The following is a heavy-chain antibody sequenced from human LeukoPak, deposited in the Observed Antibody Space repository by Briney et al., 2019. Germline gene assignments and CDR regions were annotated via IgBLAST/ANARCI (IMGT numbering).Heavy chain of an antibody. CDR3: ARDSSGDYLGY. D-gene: IGHD4-17*01. V-gene: IGHV3-21*01. CDR1: GFTFSSYS. J-gene: IGHJ4*02. CDR2: ISSSSYI. Sequence: GGSLRLSCAASGFTFSSYSMNWVRQAPGKGLEWVSSISSSSYIYYADSVKGRFTISRDNAKNSLYLQMNSLRAEDTAVYYCARDSSGDYLGYWGQGTLVTVPS.